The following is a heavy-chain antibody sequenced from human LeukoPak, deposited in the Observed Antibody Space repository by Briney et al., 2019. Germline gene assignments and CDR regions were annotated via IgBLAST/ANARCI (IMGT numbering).Heavy chain of an antibody. D-gene: IGHD1-26*01. V-gene: IGHV4-59*12. Sequence: SETLSLTCTVSGGSLSKYYWSWIRQAPGKGLEWIENIYNTGSTNYNPSLMSRVTILVDTSKNQFSLKLSSVTAADTAVYYCARDHSGSYSYYHYYYGLGVWGQGTTVSVSS. CDR1: GGSLSKYY. CDR2: IYNTGST. J-gene: IGHJ6*02. CDR3: ARDHSGSYSYYHYYYGLGV.